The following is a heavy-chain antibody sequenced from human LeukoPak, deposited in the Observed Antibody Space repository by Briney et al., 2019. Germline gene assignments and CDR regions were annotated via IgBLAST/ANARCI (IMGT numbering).Heavy chain of an antibody. CDR3: ARGVRFLEWLSIYYFDY. V-gene: IGHV3-7*01. CDR2: MYQDGSEK. CDR1: GFIFSSYW. Sequence: GGSLRLSCAASGFIFSSYWVTWVRQAPGKGLEWVANMYQDGSEKYYADSVKGRFTISRDNSKNTLYLQMNSLRAEDTAVYYCARGVRFLEWLSIYYFDYWGQGTLVTVSS. D-gene: IGHD3-3*01. J-gene: IGHJ4*02.